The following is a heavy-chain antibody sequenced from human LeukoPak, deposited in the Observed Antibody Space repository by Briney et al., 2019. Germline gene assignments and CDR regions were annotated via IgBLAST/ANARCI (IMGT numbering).Heavy chain of an antibody. D-gene: IGHD3-16*02. V-gene: IGHV3-48*03. CDR3: ARSEVRFMLS. CDR2: ISNSGDSI. Sequence: GGSLRLSCAASGFTFRSYEMNWVRQAPGKGLEWVSFISNSGDSIYYADSVKGRFTISRDNAKNSLFLQMNSLRAEDTAVYYCARSEVRFMLSWGQGTLVTVSS. CDR1: GFTFRSYE. J-gene: IGHJ4*02.